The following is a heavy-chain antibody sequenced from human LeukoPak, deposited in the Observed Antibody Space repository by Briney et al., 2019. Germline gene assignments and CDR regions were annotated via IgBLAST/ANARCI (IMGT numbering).Heavy chain of an antibody. CDR1: GLTLSNYD. CDR3: AKKLPDASSYFDF. CDR2: IGSGGYR. V-gene: IGHV3-23*01. J-gene: IGHJ4*02. D-gene: IGHD6-6*01. Sequence: PGRSLRPSCVASGLTLSNYDTTWVRQAPGKGLEYVSSIGSGGYRFYGGSVKGRFSISRDNSQNTVYLQMNSLRGEDTAIYFCAKKLPDASSYFDFWGQGILVTVSS.